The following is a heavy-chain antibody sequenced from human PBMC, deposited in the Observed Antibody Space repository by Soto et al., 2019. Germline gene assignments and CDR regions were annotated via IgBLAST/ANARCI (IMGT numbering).Heavy chain of an antibody. J-gene: IGHJ6*02. D-gene: IGHD6-13*01. CDR3: AILIAAAGTFVDYYYGMDV. Sequence: ASVKVSCKASGGTFSSYTISWVRQAPGQGLEWMGRIIPILGIANYAQKFQGRVAITADKSTSTAYMELSSLRSEDTAVYYCAILIAAAGTFVDYYYGMDVWGQGTTVTVSS. V-gene: IGHV1-69*02. CDR1: GGTFSSYT. CDR2: IIPILGIA.